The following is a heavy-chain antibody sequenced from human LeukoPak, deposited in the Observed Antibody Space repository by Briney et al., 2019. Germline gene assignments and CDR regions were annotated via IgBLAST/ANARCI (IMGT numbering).Heavy chain of an antibody. CDR1: GFTFSSYA. D-gene: IGHD4-17*01. Sequence: GGSLRLSCAASGFTFSSYAMSWVRQAPGKGLEWVSAISGSGGSTYYADSVKGRFTISRDNSKNTLYLQMYSLRAEDTAVYYCAKDPTGTYGDYADYWGQGTLVTVSS. V-gene: IGHV3-23*01. CDR3: AKDPTGTYGDYADY. CDR2: ISGSGGST. J-gene: IGHJ4*02.